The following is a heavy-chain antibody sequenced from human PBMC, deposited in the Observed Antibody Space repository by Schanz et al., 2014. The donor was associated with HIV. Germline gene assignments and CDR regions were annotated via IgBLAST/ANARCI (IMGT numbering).Heavy chain of an antibody. V-gene: IGHV3-30*03. D-gene: IGHD2-15*01. CDR2: ISYDGSNK. Sequence: QVQLVESGGGVVQPGRSLRLSCAASGFIFSSYGMHWVRQAPGKGLEWVAGISYDGSNKYYADSVKGRFTISRDNAKNTLYLQMNSLRDEDTAVYYCARRSSDGGYYDNWGQGTLVTVSS. CDR3: ARRSSDGGYYDN. J-gene: IGHJ4*02. CDR1: GFIFSSYG.